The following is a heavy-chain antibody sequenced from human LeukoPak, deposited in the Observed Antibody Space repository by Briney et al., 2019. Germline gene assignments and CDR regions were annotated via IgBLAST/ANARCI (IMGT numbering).Heavy chain of an antibody. V-gene: IGHV1-46*01. J-gene: IGHJ6*03. Sequence: ASVKVSCKASGYTFTTYYIHWVRQAPGQGLEWVGVINPSGGSTINAQKFQGRVTMTSDTSTSTVYLELSSLRSEDTAVYYCARGSQWLETYYDYYMDVWGKGTTVTVSS. CDR2: INPSGGST. D-gene: IGHD6-19*01. CDR1: GYTFTTYY. CDR3: ARGSQWLETYYDYYMDV.